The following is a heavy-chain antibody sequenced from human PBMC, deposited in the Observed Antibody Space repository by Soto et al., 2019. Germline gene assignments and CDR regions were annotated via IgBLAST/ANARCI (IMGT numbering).Heavy chain of an antibody. CDR3: ASGTVTLYYYYYYGMDV. Sequence: SGTPSLTCPVSGGSVRSGSYYWSWIRQPPGKGLEWIGYIYYSGSTNYNPSLKSRVTISVDTSKNQFSLKLSSVTAADTAVYYCASGTVTLYYYYYYGMDVWGQGTTVTVSS. CDR1: GGSVRSGSYY. V-gene: IGHV4-61*01. D-gene: IGHD4-17*01. CDR2: IYYSGST. J-gene: IGHJ6*02.